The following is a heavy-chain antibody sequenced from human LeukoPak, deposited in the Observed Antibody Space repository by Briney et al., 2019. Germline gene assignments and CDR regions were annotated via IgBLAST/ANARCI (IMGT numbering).Heavy chain of an antibody. CDR1: GFTFSSYA. J-gene: IGHJ4*02. D-gene: IGHD3-16*01. Sequence: SGGSLRLSCAASGFTFSSYAMHWVRQAPGKGLEWVAVISYDGSNKYYADSVKGRFTIPRDNSKNTLYLQMSSLRAEDTAVYYCARVPSDRGDYWGQGTLVTVSS. CDR2: ISYDGSNK. CDR3: ARVPSDRGDY. V-gene: IGHV3-30-3*01.